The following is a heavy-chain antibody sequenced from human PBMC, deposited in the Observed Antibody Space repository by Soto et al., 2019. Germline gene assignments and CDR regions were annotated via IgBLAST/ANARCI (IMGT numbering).Heavy chain of an antibody. J-gene: IGHJ3*02. Sequence: LQGRVTMTTDTSTSTAYMELRSLRSDDTAVYYCARDESXXXXXXDAFDIWGQGTMVTVSS. V-gene: IGHV1-18*01. CDR3: ARDESXXXXXXDAFDI.